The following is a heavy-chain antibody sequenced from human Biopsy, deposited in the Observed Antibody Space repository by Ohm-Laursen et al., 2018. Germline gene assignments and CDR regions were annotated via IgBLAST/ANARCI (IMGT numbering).Heavy chain of an antibody. CDR1: GFTFSRYS. Sequence: SLRLSCAASGFTFSRYSMHWVRQAPGKGLEWVSSISSSSNFIYYGDSVKGRFTISRDNAKNSLYLQMNSLRAEDTAVYYCARVLLPAAAVHYGMDVWGQGTTVTVSS. CDR3: ARVLLPAAAVHYGMDV. J-gene: IGHJ6*02. V-gene: IGHV3-21*01. CDR2: ISSSSNFI. D-gene: IGHD2-2*01.